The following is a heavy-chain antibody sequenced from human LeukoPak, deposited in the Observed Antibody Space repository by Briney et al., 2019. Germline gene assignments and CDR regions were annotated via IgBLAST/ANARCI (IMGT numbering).Heavy chain of an antibody. D-gene: IGHD6-19*01. J-gene: IGHJ4*02. CDR3: ARDFYSSGWYGADY. V-gene: IGHV3-74*01. CDR2: INADGSRT. CDR1: GFTFSSDW. Sequence: GGSLRLSCAASGFTFSSDWMHWVRQTPGEGLVWVSRINADGSRTTYADSVKGRFTISRDNAKNTLYLQMNSLRVEDTAVYYCARDFYSSGWYGADYWGQGTLVTVSP.